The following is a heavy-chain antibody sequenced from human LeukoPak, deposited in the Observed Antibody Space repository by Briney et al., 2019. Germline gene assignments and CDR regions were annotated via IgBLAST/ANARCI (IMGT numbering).Heavy chain of an antibody. CDR3: ARDRGGYGGSLPPKPIDY. CDR1: GYTFTSYG. V-gene: IGHV1-18*01. J-gene: IGHJ4*02. Sequence: GASVKVSCKASGYTFTSYGISWVRQAPGQGLEWMGWISAYNGNTNYAQKLQGRVTMTTDTSTSTAYMELRSLRSDDTAVYYCARDRGGYGGSLPPKPIDYWGQGTLVTVSS. CDR2: ISAYNGNT. D-gene: IGHD4-23*01.